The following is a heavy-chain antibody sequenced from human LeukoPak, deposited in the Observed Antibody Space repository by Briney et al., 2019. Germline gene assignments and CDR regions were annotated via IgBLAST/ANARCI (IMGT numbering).Heavy chain of an antibody. Sequence: SETLPLTCTVSGGSISSYYWSWIRQPPGKGLEWIGYIYYSGSTNYNPSLKSRVTISVDTSKNQFSLKLSSVTAADTAVYYCARLRFTDYYYYGMDVWGQGTTVTVSS. CDR3: ARLRFTDYYYYGMDV. D-gene: IGHD3-10*01. J-gene: IGHJ6*02. CDR1: GGSISSYY. CDR2: IYYSGST. V-gene: IGHV4-59*08.